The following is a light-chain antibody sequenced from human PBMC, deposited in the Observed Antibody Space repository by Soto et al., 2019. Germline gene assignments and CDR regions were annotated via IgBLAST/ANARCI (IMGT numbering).Light chain of an antibody. J-gene: IGLJ2*01. Sequence: QSALTQPASVSGSPGQSITISCTGTSSDVGAYNYVSWYQQHPGKAPKLMIYDVSYRPSGVSNRFSGSKSGNTASLTISGLQAEDEADYYCSSDTSGTTVVFGGGTKLTVL. CDR3: SSDTSGTTVV. CDR1: SSDVGAYNY. CDR2: DVS. V-gene: IGLV2-14*01.